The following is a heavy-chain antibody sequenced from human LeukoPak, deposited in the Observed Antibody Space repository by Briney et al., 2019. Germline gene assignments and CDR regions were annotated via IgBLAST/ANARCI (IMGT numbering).Heavy chain of an antibody. CDR1: GYSISSGYY. V-gene: IGHV4-38-2*01. CDR3: ARGAGRATTPIYYYYYMDV. D-gene: IGHD4-17*01. Sequence: SETLSLTCAVSGYSISSGYYWGWIRQPPGKGLEWIGSIYHSGSTYYNPSLKSRVTISVDTSKNQFSLKLSSVTAADTAVYYCARGAGRATTPIYYYYYMDVWGKGTTVTVSS. CDR2: IYHSGST. J-gene: IGHJ6*03.